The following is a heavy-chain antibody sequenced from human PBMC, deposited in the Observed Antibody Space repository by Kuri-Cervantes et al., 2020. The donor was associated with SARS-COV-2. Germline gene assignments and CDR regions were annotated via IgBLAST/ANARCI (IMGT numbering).Heavy chain of an antibody. Sequence: GESLKISCAASGFTFSSYAMHWVRQAPGKGLEYVSAISGSGGSTYYADSVKGRFTISRDNSKNTLYLQMNSLRAEDTAVYYCAKPGITMVRGVIYWFDPWGQGTLVTVSS. D-gene: IGHD3-10*01. J-gene: IGHJ5*02. CDR3: AKPGITMVRGVIYWFDP. CDR2: ISGSGGST. V-gene: IGHV3-23*01. CDR1: GFTFSSYA.